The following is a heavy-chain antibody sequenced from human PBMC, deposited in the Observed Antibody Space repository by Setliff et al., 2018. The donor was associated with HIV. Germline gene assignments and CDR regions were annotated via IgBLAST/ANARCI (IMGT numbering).Heavy chain of an antibody. J-gene: IGHJ2*01. V-gene: IGHV1-69*10. CDR3: ARVREEQLAPLPNWYFDL. CDR2: IIPILGIA. D-gene: IGHD6-6*01. CDR1: GGNFSSYA. Sequence: SVKVSCKASGGNFSSYAISWVRQAPGQGLEWMGGIIPILGIANYAQKFQGRVTITADKSTSTAYMELSGLRSEDTAVYYCARVREEQLAPLPNWYFDLWGRGTLVTVSS.